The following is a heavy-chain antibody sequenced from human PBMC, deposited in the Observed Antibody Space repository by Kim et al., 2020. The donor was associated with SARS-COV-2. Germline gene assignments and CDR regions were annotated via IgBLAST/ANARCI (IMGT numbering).Heavy chain of an antibody. Sequence: SVKVSCKASGGTFSSYAISWVRQAPGQGLEWMGGIIPIFGTANYAQKFQGRVTITADESTSTAYMELSSLRSEDTAVYYCARDASNGIWSVRELSYWGQGTLVTVSS. J-gene: IGHJ4*02. V-gene: IGHV1-69*13. D-gene: IGHD1-1*01. CDR2: IIPIFGTA. CDR1: GGTFSSYA. CDR3: ARDASNGIWSVRELSY.